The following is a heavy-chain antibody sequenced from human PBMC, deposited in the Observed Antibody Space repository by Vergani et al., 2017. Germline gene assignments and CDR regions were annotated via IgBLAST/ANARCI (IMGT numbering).Heavy chain of an antibody. J-gene: IGHJ4*02. Sequence: QVQLVESGGGVVQRGGSLRLSCATSGFTLSNYDMQWIRQGPGKGLEFVAFIQFDGSNQYYADSVKGRFTLSRDFSKNTLYLQMNSLRTDDTATYYCAKHFRGWGIDYWGQGTLVTV. CDR1: GFTLSNYD. CDR3: AKHFRGWGIDY. V-gene: IGHV3-30*02. D-gene: IGHD3-16*01. CDR2: IQFDGSNQ.